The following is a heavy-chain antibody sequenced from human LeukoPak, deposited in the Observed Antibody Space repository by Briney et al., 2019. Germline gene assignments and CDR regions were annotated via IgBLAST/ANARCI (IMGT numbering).Heavy chain of an antibody. V-gene: IGHV1-8*03. Sequence: GASVKVSCKPSGYTFTSYDINWVRQATGQGLEWMGWMNPKSGNTEYAQKFQGRVTITADKSTSTAYMELSSLRSEDTAVYYCARDRGDGYNLEAFDYWGQGTLVTVSS. D-gene: IGHD5-24*01. CDR3: ARDRGDGYNLEAFDY. J-gene: IGHJ4*02. CDR1: GYTFTSYD. CDR2: MNPKSGNT.